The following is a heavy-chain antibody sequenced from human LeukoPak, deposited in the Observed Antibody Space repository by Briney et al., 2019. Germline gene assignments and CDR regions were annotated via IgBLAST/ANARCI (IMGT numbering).Heavy chain of an antibody. CDR2: IYYSGST. J-gene: IGHJ4*02. CDR3: ARGGDGYIPTDY. V-gene: IGHV4-39*07. Sequence: SETLSLTCTVSGGSISSSSYYWGWIRQPPGKGLEWIGSIYYSGSTYYNPSLKSRVTISVDTSKNQFSLKLSSVTAADTAVYYCARGGDGYIPTDYWGQGTLVTVSS. D-gene: IGHD5-24*01. CDR1: GGSISSSSYY.